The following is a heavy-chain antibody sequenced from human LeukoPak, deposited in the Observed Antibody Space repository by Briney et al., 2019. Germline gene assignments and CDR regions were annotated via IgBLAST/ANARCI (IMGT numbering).Heavy chain of an antibody. CDR3: AKAKYTSGWFDAFDI. CDR2: ITWNSGSI. J-gene: IGHJ3*02. D-gene: IGHD6-19*01. V-gene: IGHV3-9*03. CDR1: GFTFDDYA. Sequence: GGSLRLSCAASGFTFDDYAMHWVRQAPGKGLEWVSGITWNSGSIGYADSVKGRFTISRDNAKNSLYLQMNSLRAEDMALYYCAKAKYTSGWFDAFDIWGQGTKVTVSS.